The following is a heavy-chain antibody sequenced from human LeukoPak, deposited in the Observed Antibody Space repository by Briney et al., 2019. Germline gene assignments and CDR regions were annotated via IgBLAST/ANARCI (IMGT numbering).Heavy chain of an antibody. D-gene: IGHD3-22*01. Sequence: GSSVKVSCKASGGTFSSYAISWVRQAPGQGLEWMGRIIPILGIANYAQKFQGRVTITADKSTSTAYMELSSLRSEDTAVYYCARDREYYYDSSGTTPPNYWYFDLWGRGTLVTVSS. V-gene: IGHV1-69*04. J-gene: IGHJ2*01. CDR2: IIPILGIA. CDR1: GGTFSSYA. CDR3: ARDREYYYDSSGTTPPNYWYFDL.